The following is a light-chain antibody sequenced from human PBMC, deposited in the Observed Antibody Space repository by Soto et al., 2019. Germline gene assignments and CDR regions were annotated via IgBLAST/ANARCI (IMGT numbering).Light chain of an antibody. CDR1: QSVSRS. CDR2: AAS. V-gene: IGKV1-12*01. CDR3: QQSYSIPYT. Sequence: DIQLTQSPSSVSASVGDRVTITCRASQSVSRSLAWYQQKPGRAPELLIYAASSLQSGMPSRLSGSGSGTDFTLTISSLQPEDFATYYCQQSYSIPYTFGQGTKLEIK. J-gene: IGKJ2*01.